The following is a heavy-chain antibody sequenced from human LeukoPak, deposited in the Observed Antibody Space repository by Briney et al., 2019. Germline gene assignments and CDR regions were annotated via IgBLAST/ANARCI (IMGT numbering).Heavy chain of an antibody. CDR2: IKQDGSEK. Sequence: GGSLRLSCAASGFTFSSYAMSWVRQAPGKGLEWVANIKQDGSEKYYVDSVKGRFTISRDNAKNSLYLQMNSLRAEDTAVYYCCGGQQLETGYYYGMDVWGQGTTVTVSS. D-gene: IGHD6-13*01. CDR3: CGGQQLETGYYYGMDV. V-gene: IGHV3-7*01. J-gene: IGHJ6*02. CDR1: GFTFSSYA.